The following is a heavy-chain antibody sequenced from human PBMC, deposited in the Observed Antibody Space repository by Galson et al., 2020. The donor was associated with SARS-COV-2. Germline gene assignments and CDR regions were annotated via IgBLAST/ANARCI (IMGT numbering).Heavy chain of an antibody. Sequence: ASVKVSCKASGYTFTSYYMHWVRQAPGQGLEWMGIINPSGGSTSYAQKFQGRVTMTRDTYTSTVYMELSSLISEDTAVYYCARVGCSSTSCYPFFDYWGQGTLVTVSS. V-gene: IGHV1-46*03. CDR2: INPSGGST. J-gene: IGHJ4*02. CDR1: GYTFTSYY. CDR3: ARVGCSSTSCYPFFDY. D-gene: IGHD2-2*01.